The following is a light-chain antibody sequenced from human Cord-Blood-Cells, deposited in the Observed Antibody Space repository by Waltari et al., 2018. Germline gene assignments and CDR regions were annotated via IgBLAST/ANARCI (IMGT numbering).Light chain of an antibody. CDR3: CSYAGSSTFWV. Sequence: QSALTQPASVSGSPGQSITISCTGTSSAVGSYNLVSWYQPQPGKAPKPMIYEGSKRPSGVSNRFSCSKSGNTASLTIAGLQAEDEADYYCCSYAGSSTFWVFGGGTKLTVL. CDR1: SSAVGSYNL. CDR2: EGS. V-gene: IGLV2-23*01. J-gene: IGLJ3*02.